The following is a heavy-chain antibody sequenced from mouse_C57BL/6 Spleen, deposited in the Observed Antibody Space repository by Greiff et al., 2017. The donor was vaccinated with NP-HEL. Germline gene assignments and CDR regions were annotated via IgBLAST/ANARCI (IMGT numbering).Heavy chain of an antibody. Sequence: EVKLVESGGDLVKPGGSLKLSCAASGFTFSSYGMSWVRQTPDKRLEWVATISSGGSYSYSPDSVKGRFTISRDNAKNTLYLQMSSLKSEDTAMYYCARHGNDENYFDYWGQGTTLTVSS. J-gene: IGHJ2*01. CDR1: GFTFSSYG. CDR3: ARHGNDENYFDY. V-gene: IGHV5-6*01. CDR2: ISSGGSYS. D-gene: IGHD2-3*01.